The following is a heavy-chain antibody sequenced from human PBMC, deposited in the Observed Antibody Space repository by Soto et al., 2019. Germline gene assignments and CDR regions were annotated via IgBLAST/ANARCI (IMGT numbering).Heavy chain of an antibody. Sequence: PGGSLRLSCAASGFTFSSYSMNWVRQAPGKGLEWVSSISSSSSYIYYADSVKGRFTISRDNAKNSLYLQMNSLRAEDTAVYYCARDSSAWPNYFDSWGQGIQVTVSS. V-gene: IGHV3-21*01. CDR2: ISSSSSYI. J-gene: IGHJ4*02. D-gene: IGHD6-19*01. CDR1: GFTFSSYS. CDR3: ARDSSAWPNYFDS.